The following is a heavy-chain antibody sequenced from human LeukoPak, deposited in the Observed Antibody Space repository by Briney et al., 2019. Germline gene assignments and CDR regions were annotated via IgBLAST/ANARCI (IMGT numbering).Heavy chain of an antibody. CDR1: GFTFDGYG. CDR3: ARGLYTYDD. J-gene: IGHJ4*02. V-gene: IGHV3-20*04. D-gene: IGHD3-16*01. Sequence: PGGSLRLSCAASGFTFDGYGGSWVRQAPGKGLEWVSGIRNGDSTAYADSVKGRFTIYRDKAKNSLYLQMNSLRAEDTALYYCARGLYTYDDWGQGTLVTVSS. CDR2: IRNGDST.